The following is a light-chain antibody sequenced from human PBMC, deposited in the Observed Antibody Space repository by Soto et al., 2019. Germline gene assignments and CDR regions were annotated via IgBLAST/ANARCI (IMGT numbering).Light chain of an antibody. CDR2: GAS. CDR1: QTVSGN. CDR3: QQYNSYST. V-gene: IGKV3-15*01. J-gene: IGKJ1*01. Sequence: EIVMTQSPATLSVSPGERATLSCRASQTVSGNLAWYQQKPGQAPRLLIFGASTRAADIPPRFSGSGSGTEFTLTISSLQSEDFATYYCQQYNSYSTFGQGTKVDI.